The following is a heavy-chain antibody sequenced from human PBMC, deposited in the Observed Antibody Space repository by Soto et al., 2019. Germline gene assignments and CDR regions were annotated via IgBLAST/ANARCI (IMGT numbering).Heavy chain of an antibody. J-gene: IGHJ6*02. CDR3: ARGSLIGGTGYYYGMDV. D-gene: IGHD1-26*01. CDR1: GYTFTSYD. CDR2: MNPNSGNT. Sequence: APVKVSCKASGYTFTSYDINWVRQATGQGLEWMGWMNPNSGNTGYAQKFQGRVTMTRNTSISTAYMELSSLRSEDTAVYYCARGSLIGGTGYYYGMDVWGQGTTVTVSS. V-gene: IGHV1-8*01.